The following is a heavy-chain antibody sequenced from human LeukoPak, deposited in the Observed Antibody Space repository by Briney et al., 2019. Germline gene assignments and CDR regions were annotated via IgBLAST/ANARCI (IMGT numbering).Heavy chain of an antibody. J-gene: IGHJ4*02. CDR1: GGSISSYY. Sequence: SETLSLTCTVSGGSISSYYWSWIRQPPGKGLEWTGYIYYSGSTNYNPSLKSRVTISVDTSKNQFSLKLSSVTAADTAVYYCAREAAAGYYFDYWGQGTLVTVSS. V-gene: IGHV4-59*01. CDR2: IYYSGST. D-gene: IGHD6-13*01. CDR3: AREAAAGYYFDY.